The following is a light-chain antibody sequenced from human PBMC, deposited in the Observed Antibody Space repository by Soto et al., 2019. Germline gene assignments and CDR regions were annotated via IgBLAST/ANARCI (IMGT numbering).Light chain of an antibody. Sequence: QSALTQPASVSGSPGQSITISCTGTSSDVGGYNYVSWYQQHPGKAPKLMIYDVSNQPSGVSNRFSGSKSGNTASLTISGLQAEYEADYYCSSYTSSSTGVFGGGTKLTVL. CDR2: DVS. CDR1: SSDVGGYNY. V-gene: IGLV2-14*01. CDR3: SSYTSSSTGV. J-gene: IGLJ2*01.